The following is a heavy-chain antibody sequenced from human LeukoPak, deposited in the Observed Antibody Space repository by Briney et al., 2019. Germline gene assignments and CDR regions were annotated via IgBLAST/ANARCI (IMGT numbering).Heavy chain of an antibody. CDR1: GFTFSSYW. J-gene: IGHJ4*02. CDR3: ARGGYYYDSSGYYRNPIDY. D-gene: IGHD3-22*01. CDR2: INSDGSST. Sequence: GGSLRLSCGGSGFTFSSYWMHWVRQAPGKGLVWVSRINSDGSSTSYADSVKGRFTISRDNAKNTLYLQMNSLRAEDTAVYYCARGGYYYDSSGYYRNPIDYWGQGTLVTVSS. V-gene: IGHV3-74*01.